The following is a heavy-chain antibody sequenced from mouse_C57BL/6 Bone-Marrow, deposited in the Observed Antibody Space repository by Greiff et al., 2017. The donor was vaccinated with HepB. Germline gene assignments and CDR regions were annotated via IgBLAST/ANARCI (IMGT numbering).Heavy chain of an antibody. Sequence: EVKLMESGGDLVKPGGSLKLSCAASGFTFSSYGISWVRQTPDKRLEWVATISSGGSYTYYPDSVKGRFTISRDNAKNTLYLQMSSLKSEDTAMYYCARLGVITTVAYYFDYWGQGTTLTVSS. CDR1: GFTFSSYG. V-gene: IGHV5-6*01. CDR3: ARLGVITTVAYYFDY. J-gene: IGHJ2*01. D-gene: IGHD1-1*01. CDR2: ISSGGSYT.